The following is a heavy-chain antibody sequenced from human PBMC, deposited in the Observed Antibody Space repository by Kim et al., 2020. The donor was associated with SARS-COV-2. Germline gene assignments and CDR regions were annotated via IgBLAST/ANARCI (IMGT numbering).Heavy chain of an antibody. V-gene: IGHV1-18*01. CDR1: GYTFTSYG. CDR3: ARQETYYYDSSGYYYDFDY. CDR2: ISAYNGNT. D-gene: IGHD3-22*01. Sequence: ASVKVSCKASGYTFTSYGISWVRQAPGQGLEWMGWISAYNGNTNYAQKLQGRVTMTTDTSTSTAYMELRSLRSDDTAVYYCARQETYYYDSSGYYYDFDYWGQGTLVTVSS. J-gene: IGHJ4*02.